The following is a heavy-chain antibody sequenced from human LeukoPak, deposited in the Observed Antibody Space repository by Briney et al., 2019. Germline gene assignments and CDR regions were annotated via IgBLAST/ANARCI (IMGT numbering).Heavy chain of an antibody. Sequence: HPGRCLRLSCATSGFTFSNYGMHWVRQAPGKGLEWVAVFWAEGTKKYYGDSGKGRFTISRDTSKNTVYLQMNSLRAEDTAVYYCARDIDTSSHYGWFDPWGQGTLVTVSS. D-gene: IGHD3-22*01. J-gene: IGHJ5*02. CDR3: ARDIDTSSHYGWFDP. CDR2: FWAEGTKK. V-gene: IGHV3-33*01. CDR1: GFTFSNYG.